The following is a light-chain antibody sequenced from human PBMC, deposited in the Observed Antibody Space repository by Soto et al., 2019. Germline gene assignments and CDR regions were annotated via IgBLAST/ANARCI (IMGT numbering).Light chain of an antibody. V-gene: IGLV2-14*01. CDR1: SSDVGAYNY. Sequence: QSALTQPASVSGSPGQSITISCTGSSSDVGAYNYVSWYQHHPCEAPKLIIYRVTKRPSGVSSRFSASKSGNTASLTISGLQAEDECHYYCSSYTSTNTVIFGGGTKVTVL. CDR2: RVT. J-gene: IGLJ2*01. CDR3: SSYTSTNTVI.